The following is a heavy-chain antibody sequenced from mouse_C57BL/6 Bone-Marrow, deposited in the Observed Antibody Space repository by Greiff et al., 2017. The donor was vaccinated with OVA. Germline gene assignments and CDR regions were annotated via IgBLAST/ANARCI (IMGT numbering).Heavy chain of an antibody. Sequence: QVQLKQPGAELVKPGASVKLSCKASGYTFTSYWMQWVKQRPGQGLEWIGEIDPSDSYTNYNQKFKGKATLTVDTSSSTAYMQLSSLTSEDSAVYYCAREKDGYYWFAYWGQGTLVTVSA. J-gene: IGHJ3*01. D-gene: IGHD2-3*01. V-gene: IGHV1-50*01. CDR3: AREKDGYYWFAY. CDR2: IDPSDSYT. CDR1: GYTFTSYW.